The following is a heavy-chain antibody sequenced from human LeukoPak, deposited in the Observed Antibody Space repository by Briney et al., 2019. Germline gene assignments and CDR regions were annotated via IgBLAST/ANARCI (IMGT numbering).Heavy chain of an antibody. J-gene: IGHJ5*01. Sequence: SETLSLTCIVSSGSISSDQSYWGWIRQPPGKGLEWLGTIYYSGSTYIHPSLRGRVILSVDTSKNQYSLRLNSVTAADTAVYFCARDELSGKSYSNDLNWFDSWGQGILVTVSS. CDR1: SGSISSDQSY. CDR3: ARDELSGKSYSNDLNWFDS. D-gene: IGHD5-18*01. CDR2: IYYSGST. V-gene: IGHV4-39*07.